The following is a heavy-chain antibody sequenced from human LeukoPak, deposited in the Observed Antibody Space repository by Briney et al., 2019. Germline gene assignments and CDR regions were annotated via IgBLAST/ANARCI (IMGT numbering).Heavy chain of an antibody. CDR1: GITLSNYG. J-gene: IGHJ4*02. V-gene: IGHV3-30*02. Sequence: GGSLRLSCAASGITLSNYGMHWVRQAPGKGLKWVAFIRYDGTNRFYADSVKGRFIISRDNSKNTLYLQMNSLRAEDTAVYYCARDSLGGGHFGYWGQGTLVTVSS. CDR2: IRYDGTNR. CDR3: ARDSLGGGHFGY. D-gene: IGHD2-15*01.